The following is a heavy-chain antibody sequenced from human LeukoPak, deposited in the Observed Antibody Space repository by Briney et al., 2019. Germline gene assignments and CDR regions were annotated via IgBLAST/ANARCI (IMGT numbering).Heavy chain of an antibody. Sequence: GGSLRLSRAASGFTFDDYAMPWVRQAPGKGLEWVSGISWNSGSIGYADSVKGRFTISRDNAKNSLYLQMNSLRAEGTALYYCAKDIGYSYGGPFDYWGQGTLVTVSS. J-gene: IGHJ4*02. D-gene: IGHD5-18*01. CDR2: ISWNSGSI. CDR1: GFTFDDYA. V-gene: IGHV3-9*01. CDR3: AKDIGYSYGGPFDY.